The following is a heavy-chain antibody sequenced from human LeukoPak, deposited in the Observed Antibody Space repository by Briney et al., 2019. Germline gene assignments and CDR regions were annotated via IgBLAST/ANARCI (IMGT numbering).Heavy chain of an antibody. CDR2: ISAYNGNT. CDR3: ARELGGAAVAGSPLHYYYMDV. D-gene: IGHD6-19*01. CDR1: GYTFTSYG. J-gene: IGHJ6*03. V-gene: IGHV1-18*01. Sequence: GASVKVSCKASGYTFTSYGISWVRQAPGQGLEWMGWISAYNGNTNYAQKLQGRVTMTTDTPTSTAYMELRSLRSDDTAVYYCARELGGAAVAGSPLHYYYMDVWGKGTTVTVSS.